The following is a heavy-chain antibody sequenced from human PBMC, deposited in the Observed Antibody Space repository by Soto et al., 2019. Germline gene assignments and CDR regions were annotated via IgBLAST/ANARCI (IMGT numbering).Heavy chain of an antibody. CDR3: ATDPNWGGGSGAFDI. CDR2: FDPEDGET. Sequence: ASVKVSCKVSGYTLTELSMHWVRQAPGKGLEWMGGFDPEDGETIYAQKFQGRVTMTEDTSTDTAYMELSSLRSEDTAVYYCATDPNWGGGSGAFDIWGQGTMVTVSS. D-gene: IGHD7-27*01. CDR1: GYTLTELS. V-gene: IGHV1-24*01. J-gene: IGHJ3*02.